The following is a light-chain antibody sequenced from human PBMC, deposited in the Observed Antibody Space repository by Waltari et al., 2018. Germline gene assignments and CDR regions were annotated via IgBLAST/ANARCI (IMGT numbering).Light chain of an antibody. CDR1: QNIDNY. CDR3: QQTYGTLFT. V-gene: IGKV1-39*01. CDR2: GAS. J-gene: IGKJ3*01. Sequence: CRARQNIDNYVNWYRQKPGKAPELLIYGASTLQSGVPSTFSASESGTNFTLTISSLQPEDFATYYCQQTYGTLFTFGPGTKVDV.